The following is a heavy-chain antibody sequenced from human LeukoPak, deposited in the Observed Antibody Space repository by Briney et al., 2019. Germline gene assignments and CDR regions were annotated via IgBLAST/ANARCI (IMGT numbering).Heavy chain of an antibody. CDR2: INPNSGGT. CDR3: ARGDYDFWSGYWGAFDI. J-gene: IGHJ3*02. CDR1: GYTFTCYY. D-gene: IGHD3-3*01. Sequence: ASVKVSCKASGYTFTCYYMHWVRQAPGQGLEWMGWINPNSGGTNYAQKFQGRVTMTRDTSISTAYMELSRLRSDDTAVYYCARGDYDFWSGYWGAFDIWGQGTMVTVSS. V-gene: IGHV1-2*02.